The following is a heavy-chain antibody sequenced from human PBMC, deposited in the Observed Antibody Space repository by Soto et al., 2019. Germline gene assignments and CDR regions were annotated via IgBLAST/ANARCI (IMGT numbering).Heavy chain of an antibody. J-gene: IGHJ6*02. D-gene: IGHD6-13*01. CDR3: AAAAGYYYYYGMDV. CDR2: IIPIFGTA. CDR1: GGSVSSCA. Sequence: SVTVSCTAAGGSVSSCAISWVRQAPGEGLEWMGGIIPIFGTANYAQKFQGRVTITADESTSTAYMELSSLRSEDTAVYYCAAAAGYYYYYGMDVWGQGTTVPVSS. V-gene: IGHV1-69*13.